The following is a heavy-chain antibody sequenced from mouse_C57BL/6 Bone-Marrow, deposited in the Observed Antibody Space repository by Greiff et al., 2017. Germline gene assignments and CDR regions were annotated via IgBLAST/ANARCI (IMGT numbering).Heavy chain of an antibody. CDR2: IDPETGGT. CDR1: GYTFTDYE. V-gene: IGHV1-15*01. J-gene: IGHJ3*01. CDR3: TRWGYYDYLAWFAY. Sequence: QVQLQQSGAELVRPGASVTLSCKASGYTFTDYEMHWVKQTPVHGLEWIGAIDPETGGTAYNQKFKGKAILTADKSSSTAYMELRSLTSEDSAVYYCTRWGYYDYLAWFAYWGQGTLVTVSA. D-gene: IGHD2-4*01.